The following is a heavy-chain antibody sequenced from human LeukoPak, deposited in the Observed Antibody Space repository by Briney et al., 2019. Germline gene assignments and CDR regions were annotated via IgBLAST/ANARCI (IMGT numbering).Heavy chain of an antibody. V-gene: IGHV3-7*01. CDR3: ARDLNWETY. J-gene: IGHJ4*02. CDR1: GFTFSSYG. Sequence: GGSLRLSCAASGFTFSSYGMSWVRQAPGKGLEWVANIKTDGSQIYYVDSVKGRFTISRDNAKNSLYLQMNSLRAEDTAVYYCARDLNWETYWGQGTLVTVSS. CDR2: IKTDGSQI. D-gene: IGHD1-1*01.